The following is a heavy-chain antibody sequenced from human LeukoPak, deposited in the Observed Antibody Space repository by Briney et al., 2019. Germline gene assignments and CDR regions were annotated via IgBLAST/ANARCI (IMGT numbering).Heavy chain of an antibody. CDR2: INPNSGGT. CDR3: ARGVESNWRERITIFGVVNWFDP. D-gene: IGHD3-3*01. J-gene: IGHJ5*02. CDR1: GYTFTGYY. Sequence: ASVKVSCKASGYTFTGYYMHWVRQAPGQGLEWMGWINPNSGGTNYAQKFQGRVTMTRDTSISTAYMELSRLRSDDTAVYYCARGVESNWRERITIFGVVNWFDPWGQGTLVTVSS. V-gene: IGHV1-2*02.